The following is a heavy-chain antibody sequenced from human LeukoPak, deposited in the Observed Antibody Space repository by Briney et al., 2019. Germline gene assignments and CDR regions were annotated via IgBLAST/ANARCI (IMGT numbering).Heavy chain of an antibody. CDR2: ISDSGGST. J-gene: IGHJ6*02. CDR1: GITLSNYG. Sequence: PGGSLRLSCAVSGITLSNYGMSWVRQAPGKGLDWVAGISDSGGSTKYADSVKGRFTISRDNSKNTLYLQMNSLRAEDTAVYYCAKSLLRYFDWLPDVWGQGTTVTVSS. CDR3: AKSLLRYFDWLPDV. D-gene: IGHD3-9*01. V-gene: IGHV3-23*01.